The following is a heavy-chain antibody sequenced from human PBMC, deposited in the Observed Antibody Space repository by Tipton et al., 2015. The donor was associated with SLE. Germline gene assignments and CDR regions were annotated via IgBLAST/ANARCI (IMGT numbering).Heavy chain of an antibody. J-gene: IGHJ4*02. CDR2: ISSSGSTI. V-gene: IGHV3-48*03. CDR3: ARDGVTGEFDY. Sequence: SLRLSCAASGFTFSSYGMHWVRQAPGKGLEWVSYISSSGSTIYYADSVKGRFTISRDNAKNSLYLQMNSLRAEDTAVYYCARDGVTGEFDYWGQGTLVTVSS. CDR1: GFTFSSYG. D-gene: IGHD7-27*01.